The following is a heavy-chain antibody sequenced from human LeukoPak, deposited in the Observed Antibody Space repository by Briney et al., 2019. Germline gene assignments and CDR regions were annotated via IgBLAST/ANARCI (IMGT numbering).Heavy chain of an antibody. CDR3: AREGGPYRPLDY. CDR1: GGPFSGYY. CDR2: INHSGRT. V-gene: IGHV4-34*01. J-gene: IGHJ4*02. Sequence: PSETLSLTCAVYGGPFSGYYWSWIRQPPGKGLEWIGEINHSGRTNYNPSLESRVTMSVDMSENHISLKLTSVTAADTAVYYCAREGGPYRPLDYSGQGTLVTVSS.